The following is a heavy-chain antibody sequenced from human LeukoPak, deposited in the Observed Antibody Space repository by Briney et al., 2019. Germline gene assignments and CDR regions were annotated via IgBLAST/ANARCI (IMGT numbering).Heavy chain of an antibody. D-gene: IGHD2-21*01. J-gene: IGHJ3*02. CDR3: ARGACGGDCYFSDAFDI. Sequence: KTGGSLRLSRAASGFTFSSYSMNWVRQAPGKGLEWVSSISSSSSYIYYADSVKGRFTISRDNAKNSLYLHMNSLRAEDTAVYYCARGACGGDCYFSDAFDIWGQGTMVTVSS. CDR2: ISSSSSYI. CDR1: GFTFSSYS. V-gene: IGHV3-21*01.